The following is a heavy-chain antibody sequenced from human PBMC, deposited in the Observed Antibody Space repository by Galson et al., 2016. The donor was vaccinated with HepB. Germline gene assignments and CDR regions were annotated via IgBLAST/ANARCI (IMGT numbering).Heavy chain of an antibody. CDR1: GFTFNNYA. Sequence: SLRLSCAASGFTFNNYAMSWVRQAPGKGLEWVSTISGSGGSIYYADSVKGRFTISRDNSKNTLYVQLNPLRADDTAVYYCSKDQSSSSGSSLYYALHVWGQGTTVTVSS. J-gene: IGHJ6*02. CDR3: SKDQSSSSGSSLYYALHV. V-gene: IGHV3-23*01. D-gene: IGHD6-6*01. CDR2: ISGSGGSI.